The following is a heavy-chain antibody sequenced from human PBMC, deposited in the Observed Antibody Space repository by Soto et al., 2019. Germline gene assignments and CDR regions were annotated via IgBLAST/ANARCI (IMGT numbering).Heavy chain of an antibody. J-gene: IGHJ4*02. D-gene: IGHD3-22*01. Sequence: SETLSLTCTVSGGSISSGDYYWNWIRQPPGKGLEWIGFIYYSGSTYYNPSLKSRVTISVDTSKNQFSVRLTSVTAADTAVYYCAREPYDYDRSGHFDYWGQGTLVT. CDR3: AREPYDYDRSGHFDY. CDR1: GGSISSGDYY. V-gene: IGHV4-30-4*01. CDR2: IYYSGST.